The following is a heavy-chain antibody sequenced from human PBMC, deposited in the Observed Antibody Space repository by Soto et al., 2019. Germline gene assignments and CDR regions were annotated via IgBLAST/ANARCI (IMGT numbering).Heavy chain of an antibody. J-gene: IGHJ6*02. CDR2: IITYNGNT. CDR3: ARGGYYDSSGSRNYHYYGMNV. Sequence: VKVSCKASGYTFTSYGISWVRQAPGQGLEWMGWIITYNGNTKYAQILQGRVSMTTDTSTKTAYMDVRSLRSDDTAVYYCARGGYYDSSGSRNYHYYGMNVWGQGTTVTVSS. V-gene: IGHV1-18*01. CDR1: GYTFTSYG. D-gene: IGHD3-22*01.